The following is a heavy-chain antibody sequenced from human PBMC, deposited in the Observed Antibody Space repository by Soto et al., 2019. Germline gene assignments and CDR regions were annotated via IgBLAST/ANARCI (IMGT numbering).Heavy chain of an antibody. J-gene: IGHJ4*02. CDR2: ISGSGGST. Sequence: GGSLRLSCAASGFTFSSYAMSWVRQAPWKGLEWVSAISGSGGSTYYADSVKGRFTISRDNSKNTLYLQMNSLRAEDTAVYYCAKAPYYYDSSGYYGNFDYWGQGTLVTVSS. D-gene: IGHD3-22*01. CDR3: AKAPYYYDSSGYYGNFDY. V-gene: IGHV3-23*01. CDR1: GFTFSSYA.